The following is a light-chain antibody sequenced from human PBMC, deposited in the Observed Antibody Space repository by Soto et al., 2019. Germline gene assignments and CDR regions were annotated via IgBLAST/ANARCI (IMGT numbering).Light chain of an antibody. CDR2: DVT. CDR1: SSDVGGYNY. J-gene: IGLJ2*01. V-gene: IGLV2-14*03. CDR3: SSYTSSSTLDVV. Sequence: QSALTQPASVSGSPGQSITIPCTGTSSDVGGYNYVSWYQQHPGKAPKLMIYDVTTRPSGVSNRFSGSKSGNTASLTISGLQAEDEADYYCSSYTSSSTLDVVFGGGTKLTVL.